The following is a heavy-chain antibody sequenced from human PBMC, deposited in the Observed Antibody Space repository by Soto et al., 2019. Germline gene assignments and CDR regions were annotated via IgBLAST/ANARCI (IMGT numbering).Heavy chain of an antibody. Sequence: VQLVQSGAEVKKPGSSVKVSCKASGGTFSSYAISWVRQAPGQGLEWMGGIIPIFGTANYAQKFQGRVTITADESTRTAYMELSSLRSEDTAVYYCATRDYYDSSGYYSGFYYYGMDVWGQGTTVTVSS. V-gene: IGHV1-69*01. CDR2: IIPIFGTA. J-gene: IGHJ6*02. CDR1: GGTFSSYA. D-gene: IGHD3-22*01. CDR3: ATRDYYDSSGYYSGFYYYGMDV.